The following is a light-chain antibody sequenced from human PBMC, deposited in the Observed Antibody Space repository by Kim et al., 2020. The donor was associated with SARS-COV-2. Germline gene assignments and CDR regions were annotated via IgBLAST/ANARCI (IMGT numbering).Light chain of an antibody. V-gene: IGLV1-40*01. CDR1: SSNMGAGYD. Sequence: PGQSVTRSYPGSSSNMGAGYDVHWYQQLPGTAPKLLIYGNSNRPSGVPDRFSGSKSGTSASLAITGLQAEDEADYYCQSYDSSRGVFGGGTQLTVL. J-gene: IGLJ2*01. CDR3: QSYDSSRGV. CDR2: GNS.